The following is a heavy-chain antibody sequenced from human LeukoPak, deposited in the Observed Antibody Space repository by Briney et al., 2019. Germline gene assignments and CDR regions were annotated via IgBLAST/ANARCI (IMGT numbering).Heavy chain of an antibody. J-gene: IGHJ4*02. D-gene: IGHD3-22*01. V-gene: IGHV4-4*02. CDR3: ARGFYDSSGYSEPFDY. CDR2: VNLQGST. CDR1: GGSITNTNY. Sequence: PSETLSLTCGVSGGSITNTNYWTWVRQPPGKGLERIGGVNLQGSTNYNPSLMGRVAISVDKSENHISLQLTSVTAADTAVYYCARGFYDSSGYSEPFDYWGQGTLVTVSP.